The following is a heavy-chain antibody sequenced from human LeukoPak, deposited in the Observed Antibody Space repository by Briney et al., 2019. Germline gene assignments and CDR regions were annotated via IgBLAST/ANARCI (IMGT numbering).Heavy chain of an antibody. CDR2: IIYSGNT. Sequence: SETLSLTCTASGGSISSTSYYWGWVRPPPGRGLEWIGGIIYSGNTKYNPSLKSRVTISVDTTKNQFSLKLTSVTAADTAVYYCARGVSPELNGDPLGSFYFDYWGQGTLVSVSS. D-gene: IGHD4-17*01. V-gene: IGHV4-39*01. J-gene: IGHJ4*02. CDR3: ARGVSPELNGDPLGSFYFDY. CDR1: GGSISSTSYY.